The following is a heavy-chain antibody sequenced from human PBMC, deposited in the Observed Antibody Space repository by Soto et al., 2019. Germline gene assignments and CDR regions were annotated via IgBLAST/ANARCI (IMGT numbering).Heavy chain of an antibody. Sequence: ASVKVSCKASGYTFTSYYMHWVRQAPGQGLEWMGIINPSGGSTSCAQKFQGRVTMTRDTSTSTVYMELSSLRSEDTAVYYCARSSAYSNYVVFSYYYGMDVWGQGTTVTVSS. CDR2: INPSGGST. CDR3: ARSSAYSNYVVFSYYYGMDV. V-gene: IGHV1-46*01. D-gene: IGHD4-4*01. J-gene: IGHJ6*02. CDR1: GYTFTSYY.